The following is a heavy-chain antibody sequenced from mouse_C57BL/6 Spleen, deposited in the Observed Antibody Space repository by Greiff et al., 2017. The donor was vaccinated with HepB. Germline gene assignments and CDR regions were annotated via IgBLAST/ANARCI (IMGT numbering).Heavy chain of an antibody. D-gene: IGHD2-3*01. Sequence: EVHLVESGGGLVKPGGSLKLSCAASGFTFSSYTMSWVRQTPEKRLEWVATISGGGGNTYYPDSVKGRFTISRDNAKNTLYLQMSSLRSEDTALYYCARGADYDGYFDYWGQGTTLTVSS. V-gene: IGHV5-9*01. J-gene: IGHJ2*01. CDR1: GFTFSSYT. CDR3: ARGADYDGYFDY. CDR2: ISGGGGNT.